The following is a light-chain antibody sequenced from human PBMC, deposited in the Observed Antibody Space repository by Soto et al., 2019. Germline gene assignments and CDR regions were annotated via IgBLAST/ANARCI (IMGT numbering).Light chain of an antibody. J-gene: IGKJ4*01. CDR2: DAS. V-gene: IGKV3-11*01. Sequence: EIVLTQSPATLSLSPGERATLSCRASQSIDSYLAWYQQIPGQAPRLLLYDASNRATGIPARFSGSGSGTDFTLTISSLEPEDFAVYYCQQRLNWPLTFGGGTKVEIK. CDR3: QQRLNWPLT. CDR1: QSIDSY.